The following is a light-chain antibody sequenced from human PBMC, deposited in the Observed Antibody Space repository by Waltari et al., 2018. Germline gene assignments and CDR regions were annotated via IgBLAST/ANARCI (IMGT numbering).Light chain of an antibody. CDR3: ASWDDNLSGWV. J-gene: IGLJ3*02. CDR1: SSNIESNT. Sequence: QSVVTQPPSASGTPGQRVTISCSGSSSNIESNTVNWYQQLPGTAPKLLIDNDHHRPSGVPDRFSGAKSGTSASLAISGLQSEDEADYYCASWDDNLSGWVFGGGTKLTVL. CDR2: NDH. V-gene: IGLV1-44*01.